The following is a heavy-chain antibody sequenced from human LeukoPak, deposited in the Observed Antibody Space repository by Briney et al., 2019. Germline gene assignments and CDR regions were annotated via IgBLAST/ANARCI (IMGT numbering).Heavy chain of an antibody. D-gene: IGHD4-17*01. CDR1: GFTFSSYG. J-gene: IGHJ4*02. CDR3: ARGDYGFVY. Sequence: PGRSLRLSCAASGFTFSSYGMHWARQAPGKGLEWVAVIWYDGSNKYYADSVKGRFTISRDNSKNTLYLQMNSLRAEDTAVYYCARGDYGFVYWGQGTLVTVSS. V-gene: IGHV3-33*01. CDR2: IWYDGSNK.